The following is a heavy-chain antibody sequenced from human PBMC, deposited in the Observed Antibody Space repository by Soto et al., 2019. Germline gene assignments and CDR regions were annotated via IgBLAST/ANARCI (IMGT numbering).Heavy chain of an antibody. CDR1: GFTFSSYG. J-gene: IGHJ6*02. CDR2: ISYDGSNK. Sequence: QVQLVESGGGVVQPGRSLRLSCAASGFTFSSYGMHWVRQAPGKGLEWVAVISYDGSNKYYACSVKGRFTISRDNSKNTLYLQMNSLRAEDTAVYYCAKEYSVRGVIKHGMDVWGQGTTVTVSS. CDR3: AKEYSVRGVIKHGMDV. V-gene: IGHV3-30*18. D-gene: IGHD3-10*01.